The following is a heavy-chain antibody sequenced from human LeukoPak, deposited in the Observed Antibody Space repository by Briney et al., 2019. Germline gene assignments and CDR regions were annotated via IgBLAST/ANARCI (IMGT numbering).Heavy chain of an antibody. CDR2: IYYSGST. V-gene: IGHV4-59*01. CDR3: ARDQDIAAAGFDY. Sequence: WETLSLTCTVSGGSISSYYWSWIRQPPGKGLEWIGYIYYSGSTNYNPSLKSRVTISVDTSKNQFSLKLNSVTAADTAMYYCARDQDIAAAGFDYWGQGTLVTVSS. D-gene: IGHD6-13*01. J-gene: IGHJ4*02. CDR1: GGSISSYY.